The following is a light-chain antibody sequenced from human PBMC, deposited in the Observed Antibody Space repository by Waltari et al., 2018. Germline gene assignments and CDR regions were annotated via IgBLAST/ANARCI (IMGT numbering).Light chain of an antibody. Sequence: DIHMTQSPSSLSASVGDRVTITCRASQTINKYLNWYQQKPGKAPKLLIYAASSLQSGVPSRFSGSGSGTDFTLTISSLQPEDFATYYCQQSYSILYTFGQGTKLEIK. CDR3: QQSYSILYT. CDR1: QTINKY. CDR2: AAS. V-gene: IGKV1-39*01. J-gene: IGKJ2*01.